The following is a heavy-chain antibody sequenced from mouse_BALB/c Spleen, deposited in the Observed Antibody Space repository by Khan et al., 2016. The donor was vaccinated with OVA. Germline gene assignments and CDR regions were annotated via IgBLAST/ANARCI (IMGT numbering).Heavy chain of an antibody. CDR3: VNHGSSAAWFTY. V-gene: IGHV1-7*01. J-gene: IGHJ3*01. CDR2: INPSTDYT. Sequence: QVQLKQSGAELAKPGASVKMSCKASGYTFTNYWMHWVKQRPGQGLEWIGYINPSTDYTEYNQKFKDKATLTADKSSRTAYMILTSLPSDESTRYYCVNHGSSAAWFTYWGQGTLVTVSA. CDR1: GYTFTNYW. D-gene: IGHD1-1*01.